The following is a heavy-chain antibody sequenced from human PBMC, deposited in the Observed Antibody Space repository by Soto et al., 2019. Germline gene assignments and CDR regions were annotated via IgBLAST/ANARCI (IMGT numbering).Heavy chain of an antibody. CDR2: ISLYSDGT. CDR1: GYTFSNYG. Sequence: ASVRGSSTTSGYTFSNYGITWVRQAPGQPLEWLGWISLYSDGTNYAQKFQGRVSMTTDTSTTTAYMELRSLRSDDTAVYYCARVVPGAEAWFGPWGQGTLVTVSS. D-gene: IGHD2-2*01. V-gene: IGHV1-18*01. CDR3: ARVVPGAEAWFGP. J-gene: IGHJ5*02.